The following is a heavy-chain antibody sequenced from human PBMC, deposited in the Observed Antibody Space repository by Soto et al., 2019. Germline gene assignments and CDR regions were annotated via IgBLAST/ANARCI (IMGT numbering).Heavy chain of an antibody. CDR3: ARGGSTSWLRALDL. CDR1: GFTFSSYY. V-gene: IGHV3-74*01. Sequence: EVQLVESGGGLVQPGGSLRLSCAVSGFTFSSYYMQWVRQGPGKGLVYVARIDFDGRSTVHADSVKGRFTISRANAQNTLYLQMNSLGVEGTGVYYCARGGSTSWLRALDLWGQGTLVTVSS. J-gene: IGHJ5*02. CDR2: IDFDGRST. D-gene: IGHD6-13*01.